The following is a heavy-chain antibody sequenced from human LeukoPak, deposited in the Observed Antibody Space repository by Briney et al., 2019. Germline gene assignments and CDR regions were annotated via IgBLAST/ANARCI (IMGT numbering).Heavy chain of an antibody. CDR3: ATHPPYGSRNWGAYYFDS. V-gene: IGHV4-39*01. CDR1: GGAISSTAYY. CDR2: IYYSGST. Sequence: SETLSLTCNVSGGAISSTAYYWGWIRQPPGKGLEWSGSIYYSGSTYYNPSLKSRVTISVDTSHNQFSLKLNSVTAADTALYYCATHPPYGSRNWGAYYFDSWGQGTLVTVSS. D-gene: IGHD3-10*01. J-gene: IGHJ4*02.